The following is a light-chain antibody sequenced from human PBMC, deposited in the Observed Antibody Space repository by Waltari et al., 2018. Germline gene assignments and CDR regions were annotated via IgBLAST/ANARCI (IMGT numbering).Light chain of an antibody. V-gene: IGLV3-25*03. CDR1: VLPKQY. CDR2: KDT. CDR3: QSIDVDALT. J-gene: IGLJ2*01. Sequence: SFELTQPPSVSVSPGQTATITCSGDVLPKQYVYWYQQKPGQAPVLLIYKDTERPSGIPEGFSGSTSGTGTTVTLTIGGVQAEDEADYYCQSIDVDALTFGGGTKLTVL.